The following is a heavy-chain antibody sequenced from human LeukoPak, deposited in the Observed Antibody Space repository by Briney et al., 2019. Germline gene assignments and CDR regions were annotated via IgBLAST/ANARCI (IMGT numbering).Heavy chain of an antibody. Sequence: SETLSLTCTVSGGSISSYYWCWIRQPAGKGLEWIGRIYTSGSTNYNPSLKSRVTMSVDTSKNQFSLKLSSVTAADTAVYYCARGSEYCSSTSCYTRGDYYYYMDVWGKGTTVTVSS. CDR2: IYTSGST. D-gene: IGHD2-2*02. CDR3: ARGSEYCSSTSCYTRGDYYYYMDV. J-gene: IGHJ6*03. CDR1: GGSISSYY. V-gene: IGHV4-4*07.